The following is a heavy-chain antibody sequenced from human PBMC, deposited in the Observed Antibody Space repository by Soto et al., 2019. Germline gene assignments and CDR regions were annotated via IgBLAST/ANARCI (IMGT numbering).Heavy chain of an antibody. D-gene: IGHD6-13*01. CDR1: GYTFINYY. V-gene: IGHV1-46*01. CDR3: ARDLAAGDL. J-gene: IGHJ5*02. Sequence: ASVKVSCKASGYTFINYYIHWVRQAPGQGLEWMAIINPMGGSTNYAQEFQGSVTLTSDTSTSTVYMELSSLRFEDTALFYCARDLAAGDLWGQGTLVTAPQ. CDR2: INPMGGST.